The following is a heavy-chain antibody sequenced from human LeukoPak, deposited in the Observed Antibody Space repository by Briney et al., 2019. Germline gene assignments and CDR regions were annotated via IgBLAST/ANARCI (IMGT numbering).Heavy chain of an antibody. J-gene: IGHJ3*02. Sequence: GGCLRLSCAASGFTFSGYAMNWVRRAPGKGLEWVSHIYSSDTTYADSVKGRFTISRDNAKNSLYLQMNSLRDEDTAVYYCARDLHYAFDIWGQGTMVTASS. CDR1: GFTFSGYA. D-gene: IGHD3-10*01. CDR3: ARDLHYAFDI. V-gene: IGHV3-48*02. CDR2: IYSSDTT.